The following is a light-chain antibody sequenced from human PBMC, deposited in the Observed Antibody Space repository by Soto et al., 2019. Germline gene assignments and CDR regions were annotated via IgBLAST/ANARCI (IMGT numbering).Light chain of an antibody. CDR1: QSLASSDGDSY. CDR2: KVS. J-gene: IGKJ2*01. V-gene: IGKV2-30*01. CDR3: KQGTAPYT. Sequence: DVVMTQSPVSLSVTLGQSASISCRSSQSLASSDGDSYLNWFQQRPGRSPRRLLHKVSNRDSGVPDRFSGSGSGTDFTLQISRVEAEDVGVYCCKQGTAPYTFGQGTRLDIK.